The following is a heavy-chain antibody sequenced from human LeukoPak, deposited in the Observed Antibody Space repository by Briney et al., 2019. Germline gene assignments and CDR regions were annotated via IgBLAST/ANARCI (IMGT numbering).Heavy chain of an antibody. CDR2: ISGSGGST. CDR3: AKDLVYYYDSSGSVDY. Sequence: PGGSLRLSCAASGFTFSSYAMSWVRQAPGKGLEWVSAISGSGGSTYYADSVKGRFTISRDNSKNTLYLQMNSLRAEDTAVYYCAKDLVYYYDSSGSVDYWGQGTLVTVYS. J-gene: IGHJ4*02. D-gene: IGHD3-22*01. CDR1: GFTFSSYA. V-gene: IGHV3-23*01.